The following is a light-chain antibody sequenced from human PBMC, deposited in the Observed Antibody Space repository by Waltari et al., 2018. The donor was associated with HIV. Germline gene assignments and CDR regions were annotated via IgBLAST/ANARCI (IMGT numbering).Light chain of an antibody. V-gene: IGLV1-44*01. CDR1: SSNVGRNS. Sequence: QSVLTQPPSASGTPGQRVTISCSGSSSNVGRNSVSWYRQFPGTAPKLLIYKTNQRPSGVPDRFSGSKSGTPASLAISGLQSDDESVYYCAAWEDSLNGPLFGGGTQLTVL. CDR2: KTN. CDR3: AAWEDSLNGPL. J-gene: IGLJ2*01.